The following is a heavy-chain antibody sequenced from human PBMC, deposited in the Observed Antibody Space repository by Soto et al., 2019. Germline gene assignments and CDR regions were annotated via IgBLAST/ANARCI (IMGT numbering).Heavy chain of an antibody. Sequence: EVQLVESGGGLVQPGRSLRLSCAASGFTFDDYAMHWVRQAPGKGLEWVSGISWNSGSIGYADSVKGRFTISRDNAKNSLYLQMNSLRGEDTALYYCAKGRIAVAGPYFDYWGQGTLVTVSS. V-gene: IGHV3-9*01. J-gene: IGHJ4*02. D-gene: IGHD6-19*01. CDR2: ISWNSGSI. CDR3: AKGRIAVAGPYFDY. CDR1: GFTFDDYA.